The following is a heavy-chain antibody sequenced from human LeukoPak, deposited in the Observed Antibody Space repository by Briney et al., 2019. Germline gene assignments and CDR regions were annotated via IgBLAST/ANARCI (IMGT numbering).Heavy chain of an antibody. CDR3: ARESGTRNCFDY. CDR1: GFTFSSYE. Sequence: GRSLRLSCAASGFTFSSYEVNWVRQAPGKGLEWVSYISPSGSTIYYADSVKGRFTISRDNAKNSLFLQMNSLRAEDTAVYYCARESGTRNCFDYWGQGTLVTVSS. J-gene: IGHJ4*02. CDR2: ISPSGSTI. V-gene: IGHV3-48*03. D-gene: IGHD3-10*01.